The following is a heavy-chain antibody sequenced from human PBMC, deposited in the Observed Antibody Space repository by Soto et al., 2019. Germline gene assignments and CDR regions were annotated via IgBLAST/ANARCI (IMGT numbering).Heavy chain of an antibody. D-gene: IGHD3-10*01. V-gene: IGHV4-59*02. Sequence: SETLSLTCSFSGDSVTSHYLTWIRQSPEKGLEWIGYMHYTGFSHYNPSLKSRLTISVDTSKNQFTLKLNSVTAADTAVYYCARVRMVRGIIYYYGMDVWGQGTTVTVSS. CDR3: ARVRMVRGIIYYYGMDV. J-gene: IGHJ6*02. CDR1: GDSVTSHY. CDR2: MHYTGFS.